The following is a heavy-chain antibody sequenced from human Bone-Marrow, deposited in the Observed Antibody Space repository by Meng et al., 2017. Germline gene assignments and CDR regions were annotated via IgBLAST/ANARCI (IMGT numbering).Heavy chain of an antibody. Sequence: GESLKISCAASGFTFSSYAMHWVRQAPGKGLEWVAVISYDGSNKYYADSVKGRFTISRDNSKNTLYLQMNSLRAEDTAVYYCARDRRGYSYGVHVVPGSLSAFDIWGQGTMVTVSS. V-gene: IGHV3-30*04. CDR3: ARDRRGYSYGVHVVPGSLSAFDI. CDR2: ISYDGSNK. J-gene: IGHJ3*02. CDR1: GFTFSSYA. D-gene: IGHD5-18*01.